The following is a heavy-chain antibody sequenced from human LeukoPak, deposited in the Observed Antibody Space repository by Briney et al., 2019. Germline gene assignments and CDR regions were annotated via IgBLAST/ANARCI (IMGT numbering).Heavy chain of an antibody. CDR3: ARARSVGVLVVDGV. J-gene: IGHJ4*02. CDR1: GYTFTDYF. CDR2: INPNTGGT. Sequence: GASVKVSCKASGYTFTDYFLDWVRQAPGRGLEWMGWINPNTGGTAYAQKFRGRVTMARDTSITTVYLELSSLTSDDTAVYFCARARSVGVLVVDGVWGQGTLVTVSS. V-gene: IGHV1-2*02. D-gene: IGHD3-22*01.